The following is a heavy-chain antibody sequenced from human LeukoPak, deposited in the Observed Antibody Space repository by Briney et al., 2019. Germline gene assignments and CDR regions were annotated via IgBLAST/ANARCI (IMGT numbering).Heavy chain of an antibody. CDR3: ARVGLYCSSTSCYDY. D-gene: IGHD2-2*01. Sequence: GGSLRLSCAASGFTFSSYGMPWVRQAPAKGLEWVAVIWYDGSNKYYADSVKGRFTISRDNSKNTLYLQMNSLRADDTAVYYCARVGLYCSSTSCYDYWGQGTLVTVSS. CDR2: IWYDGSNK. CDR1: GFTFSSYG. V-gene: IGHV3-33*01. J-gene: IGHJ4*02.